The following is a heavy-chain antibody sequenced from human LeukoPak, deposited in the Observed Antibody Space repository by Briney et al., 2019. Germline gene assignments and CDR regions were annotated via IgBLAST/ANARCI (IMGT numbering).Heavy chain of an antibody. Sequence: GSLRLSCAASGVTSNYFTWVRQAPGKGLEWVSVIYNGGTTYFADSVKGRFTISGDNSKSTLFVYLQMNSLRTDDTAVYYCAGGGEAARSLHYWGQGTLVSVSS. CDR3: AGGGEAARSLHY. CDR1: GVTSNY. CDR2: IYNGGTT. D-gene: IGHD6-6*01. V-gene: IGHV3-66*02. J-gene: IGHJ4*02.